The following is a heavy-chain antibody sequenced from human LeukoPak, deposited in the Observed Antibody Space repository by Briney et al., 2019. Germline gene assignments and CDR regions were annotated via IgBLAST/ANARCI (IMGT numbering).Heavy chain of an antibody. CDR2: IYYSGST. CDR3: ARHGYSSSWTGLGYFQH. J-gene: IGHJ1*01. V-gene: IGHV4-61*01. D-gene: IGHD6-13*01. Sequence: SETLSLTCAVSGGSVSSGSYYWSWIRQPPGKGLEWIGYIYYSGSTNYNPSLKSRVTISVDTSKNQFSLKLSSVTAADTAVYYCARHGYSSSWTGLGYFQHWGQGTLVTVSS. CDR1: GGSVSSGSYY.